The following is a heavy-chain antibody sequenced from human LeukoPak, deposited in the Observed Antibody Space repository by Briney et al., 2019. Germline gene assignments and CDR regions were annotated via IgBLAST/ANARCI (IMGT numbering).Heavy chain of an antibody. CDR2: ISAHNGNA. V-gene: IGHV1-18*01. CDR3: ARDLKDSSNSYYFDC. Sequence: ASVKVSCKASGYTFSRYGISWVRQAPGQGLEWVGWISAHNGNANSAQTLQDRITMTTDTSTSTAYMELRSPRSDDTAIYYCARDLKDSSNSYYFDCWGQGTLVTVSS. CDR1: GYTFSRYG. D-gene: IGHD6-13*01. J-gene: IGHJ4*02.